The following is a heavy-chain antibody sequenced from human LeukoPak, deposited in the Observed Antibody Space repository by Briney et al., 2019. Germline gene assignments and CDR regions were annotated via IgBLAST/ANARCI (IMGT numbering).Heavy chain of an antibody. CDR2: IYYSGST. D-gene: IGHD2-2*01. Sequence: PSETLSLTCTVSGGSISSYYWSWIRQPPGKGLEWIGYIYYSGSTNYNPSLKSRVTISVDTSKNQFSLKLSSVTAADTAVYYCARVSPPDIVVVPAAPGAFDIWGQGTMATVSS. V-gene: IGHV4-59*01. J-gene: IGHJ3*02. CDR3: ARVSPPDIVVVPAAPGAFDI. CDR1: GGSISSYY.